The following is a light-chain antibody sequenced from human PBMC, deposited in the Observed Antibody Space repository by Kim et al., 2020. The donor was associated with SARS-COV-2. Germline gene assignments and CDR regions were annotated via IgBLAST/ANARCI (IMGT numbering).Light chain of an antibody. CDR1: SSDVGGYNY. J-gene: IGLJ7*01. CDR3: CSYAGSYTWL. V-gene: IGLV2-11*01. CDR2: DVS. Sequence: QSVTISCTGTSSDVGGYNYVSWYQQHPGEAPKFMIYDVSKRPSGVPDRFSGSKSGNTAFLTISGLQDEDEADYFCCSYAGSYTWLFGGGTQLTVL.